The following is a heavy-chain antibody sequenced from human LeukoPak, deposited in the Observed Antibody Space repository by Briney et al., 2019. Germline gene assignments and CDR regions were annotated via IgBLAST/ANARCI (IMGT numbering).Heavy chain of an antibody. D-gene: IGHD2-2*02. V-gene: IGHV3-30*19. CDR3: ARVGPPFLVPAAILN. CDR2: ISYDGSNK. Sequence: PGGSLRLSCEVSGFRLTTYGTHWVRQAPGKGLEWVAVISYDGSNKYYADSVKGRFTISRDNSKNTLYLQMNSLGAEDTAVYYCARVGPPFLVPAAILNWGQGTLVTVSS. J-gene: IGHJ4*02. CDR1: GFRLTTYG.